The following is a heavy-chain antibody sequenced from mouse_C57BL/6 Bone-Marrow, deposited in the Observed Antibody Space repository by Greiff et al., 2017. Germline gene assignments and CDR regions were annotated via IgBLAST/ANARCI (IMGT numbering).Heavy chain of an antibody. CDR3: AGSGGNSFAD. J-gene: IGHJ3*01. Sequence: VQLQQSGAELVRPGASVKLSCKASGFTFTDYYINWVKQRPGQGLEWIAWIYPGGGNTYYAENFKGKATLTAEKSSSTAYMQLSSLTSEDSAVYFYAGSGGNSFADWGQGTLVTVSA. CDR2: IYPGGGNT. CDR1: GFTFTDYY. D-gene: IGHD2-1*01. V-gene: IGHV1-76*01.